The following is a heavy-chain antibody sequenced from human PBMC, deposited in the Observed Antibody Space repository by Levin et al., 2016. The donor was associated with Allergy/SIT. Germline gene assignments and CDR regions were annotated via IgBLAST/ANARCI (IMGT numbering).Heavy chain of an antibody. V-gene: IGHV4-4*02. J-gene: IGHJ4*02. CDR1: GGSIRSSNW. D-gene: IGHD1-7*01. CDR3: ARGGVRELLPFDY. Sequence: SETLSLTCAVSGGSIRSSNWWTWVRHAPRGRGWSGVGEIYHSGSTNYNPSLKSRVTISVDKSKSQFSLKLSSVTAADTAVYYCARGGVRELLPFDYWGQGTLVTVSS. CDR2: IYHSGST.